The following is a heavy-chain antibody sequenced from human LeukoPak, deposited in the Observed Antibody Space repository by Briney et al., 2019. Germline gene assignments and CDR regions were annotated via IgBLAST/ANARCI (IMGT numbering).Heavy chain of an antibody. CDR1: GFTFSSYW. Sequence: GGSLRLSCAASGFTFSSYWMSWVRQAPGKGLEWVANIKQDGSEKYYVDSVKGRFTISRDNSKNTLYLQMNSLRAEDTAVYYCANCDSSSPTNYYYYYMDVWGKGTTVTISS. D-gene: IGHD6-13*01. CDR2: IKQDGSEK. J-gene: IGHJ6*03. V-gene: IGHV3-7*01. CDR3: ANCDSSSPTNYYYYYMDV.